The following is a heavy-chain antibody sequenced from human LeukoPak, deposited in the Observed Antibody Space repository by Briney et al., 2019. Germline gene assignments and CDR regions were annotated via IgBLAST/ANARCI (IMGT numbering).Heavy chain of an antibody. D-gene: IGHD3-22*01. CDR2: ISGSGGST. V-gene: IGHV3-23*01. Sequence: GGSLRLSCAASGFTFSSYAMSRVRQAPGKGLEWVSAISGSGGSTYYADSVKGRFTISRDNSKNTLYLQMNSLRAEDTAVYYCAKVSGDYYDSSGYYLEAFDIWGQGTMVTVSS. CDR3: AKVSGDYYDSSGYYLEAFDI. CDR1: GFTFSSYA. J-gene: IGHJ3*02.